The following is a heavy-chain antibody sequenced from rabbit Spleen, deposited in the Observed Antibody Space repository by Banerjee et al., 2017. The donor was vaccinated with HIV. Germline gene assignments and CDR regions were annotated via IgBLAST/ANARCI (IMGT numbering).Heavy chain of an antibody. Sequence: QSLEESGGDLVKPGASLTLTCIASGVSFSGNSYMCWVRQAPGKGLEWIACIDTGSPDFTYYASWAKGRFTISKTSSTTVTLQMTSLTVADTATYFCARDTGSSFSTYGMDLWGQGTLVT. CDR2: IDTGSPDFT. D-gene: IGHD8-1*01. CDR1: GVSFSGNSY. V-gene: IGHV1S40*01. CDR3: ARDTGSSFSTYGMDL. J-gene: IGHJ6*01.